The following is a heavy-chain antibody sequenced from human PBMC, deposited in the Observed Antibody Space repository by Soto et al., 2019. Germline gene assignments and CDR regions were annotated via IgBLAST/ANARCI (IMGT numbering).Heavy chain of an antibody. CDR1: GGTFSGYA. Sequence: SSVKVSCKASGGTFSGYAISWVRQAPGEGLEWMGGIIPIFGTANYAQKFQGRVTITADESTSTAYMELSSLRSEDTAVYYCASVARLSWSGYYYYYYYAIDVWGQGTTVTVSS. D-gene: IGHD3-3*01. CDR3: ASVARLSWSGYYYYYYYAIDV. CDR2: IIPIFGTA. J-gene: IGHJ6*02. V-gene: IGHV1-69*13.